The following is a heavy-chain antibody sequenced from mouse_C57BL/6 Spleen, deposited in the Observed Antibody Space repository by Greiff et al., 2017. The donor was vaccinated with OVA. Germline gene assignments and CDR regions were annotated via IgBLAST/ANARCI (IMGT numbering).Heavy chain of an antibody. D-gene: IGHD2-2*01. CDR1: GYTFTSYW. CDR2: INPSSGYT. Sequence: QLQQPGAELAKPGASVKLSCKASGYTFTSYWMHWVKQRPGQGLEWIGYINPSSGYTKYNQKFKDKATLTADKSSSTAYMQLSSLTYEDSAVYYCARRGNGYDAWFAYWGQGTLVTVSA. J-gene: IGHJ3*01. CDR3: ARRGNGYDAWFAY. V-gene: IGHV1-7*01.